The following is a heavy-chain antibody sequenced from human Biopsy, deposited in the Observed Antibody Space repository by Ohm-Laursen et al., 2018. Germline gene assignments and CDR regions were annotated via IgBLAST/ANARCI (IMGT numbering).Heavy chain of an antibody. CDR3: ARLQGMQLQKNYFDY. CDR2: ISSNGGGR. D-gene: IGHD2-15*01. CDR1: GFTFRNYA. Sequence: SLRLSCTASGFTFRNYALHWVRQAPGKGLEHVSTISSNGGGRFYANSVKGRFTVSRDNAKNSLYLHMSSLRADDTAVYYCARLQGMQLQKNYFDYWGLGTPVTVSS. J-gene: IGHJ4*02. V-gene: IGHV3-64*01.